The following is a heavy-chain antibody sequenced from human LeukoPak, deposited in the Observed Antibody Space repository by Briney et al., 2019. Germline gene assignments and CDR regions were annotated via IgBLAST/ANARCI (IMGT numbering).Heavy chain of an antibody. Sequence: GGSLRLSCAASGFTFDDYTMHWVRQAPGKGLEWVSLISWDGGSTYYADSVKGRFTISRDNSKNSLYLQMNSLRTEDTALYYCAKARDGYNYFDYWGQGTLVTVSS. V-gene: IGHV3-43*01. J-gene: IGHJ4*02. D-gene: IGHD5-24*01. CDR1: GFTFDDYT. CDR2: ISWDGGST. CDR3: AKARDGYNYFDY.